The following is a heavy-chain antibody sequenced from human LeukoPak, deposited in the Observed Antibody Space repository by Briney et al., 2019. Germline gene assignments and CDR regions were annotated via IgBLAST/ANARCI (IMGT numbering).Heavy chain of an antibody. V-gene: IGHV3-33*06. D-gene: IGHD3-10*01. Sequence: PGRSLRLSCAASGFTFSSYGMHWVRQAPGKGLEWVAVIWYDGSNKYYADSVKGRFTISRDNSKNTLYLQMNSLSAEDTAVYYCAKDRKVRGVSCFDYWGQGTLVTVSS. CDR3: AKDRKVRGVSCFDY. CDR1: GFTFSSYG. J-gene: IGHJ4*02. CDR2: IWYDGSNK.